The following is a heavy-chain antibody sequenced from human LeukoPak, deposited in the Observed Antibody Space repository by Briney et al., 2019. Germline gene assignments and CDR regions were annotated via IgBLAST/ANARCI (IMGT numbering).Heavy chain of an antibody. J-gene: IGHJ1*01. CDR1: GGSISSSSYY. D-gene: IGHD6-19*01. Sequence: PSETLSLTCTVSGGSISSSSYYWGWIRQPPGKGLEWIGSMYYSGRTCYNPSLKSRVTISVDTSKNQFSLRLTSVTAADTAVYYCSRQMFRQWPEYFRHWGQGTLVTVSS. V-gene: IGHV4-39*01. CDR3: SRQMFRQWPEYFRH. CDR2: MYYSGRT.